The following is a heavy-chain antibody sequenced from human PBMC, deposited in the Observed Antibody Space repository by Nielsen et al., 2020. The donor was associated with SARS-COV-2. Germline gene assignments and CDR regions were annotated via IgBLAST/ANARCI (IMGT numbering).Heavy chain of an antibody. CDR2: ISWNSGSI. Sequence: SLKISCAASGFTFDDYAMHWVRQVPGKGLEWVSGISWNSGSIGYADSVKGRFTISRDNAKNSLYLQMNSLRAEDTALYYCATGGYYGSGGMDVWGQGTTVTVSS. CDR3: ATGGYYGSGGMDV. J-gene: IGHJ6*02. V-gene: IGHV3-9*01. CDR1: GFTFDDYA. D-gene: IGHD3-10*01.